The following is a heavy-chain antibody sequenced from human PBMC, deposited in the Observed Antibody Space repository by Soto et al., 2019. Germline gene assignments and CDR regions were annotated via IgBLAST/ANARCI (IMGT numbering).Heavy chain of an antibody. CDR2: ISAFNGNT. CDR3: ARDRGVAPPVAGNTHYYYYMDV. J-gene: IGHJ6*03. D-gene: IGHD6-19*01. CDR1: GYSFTNYG. Sequence: QDQLVQSGAEVKKPGASVTVSCKASGYSFTNYGVTWVRQAPGQGLEWMGWISAFNGNTHYAQNLQGRVTMTTDATTSTAYMELRSLRSDDTAVYYCARDRGVAPPVAGNTHYYYYMDVWGKGTTVNVSS. V-gene: IGHV1-18*01.